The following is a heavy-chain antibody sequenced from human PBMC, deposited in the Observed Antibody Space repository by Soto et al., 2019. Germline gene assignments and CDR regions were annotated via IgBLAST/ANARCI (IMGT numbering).Heavy chain of an antibody. D-gene: IGHD1-7*01. V-gene: IGHV2-5*02. CDR2: IYWDNDK. Sequence: QIILTESGPTLVEPTQTLTLTCTFSGFSLTTSGVGVGWIRQPPGKALECLALIYWDNDKRYSPSLKSRLTITKDISKNQMVLTMTNMDPVDTATYYCAHRLDMRYNWNYGDFDYWGQGMLVTVSS. CDR3: AHRLDMRYNWNYGDFDY. J-gene: IGHJ4*02. CDR1: GFSLTTSGVG.